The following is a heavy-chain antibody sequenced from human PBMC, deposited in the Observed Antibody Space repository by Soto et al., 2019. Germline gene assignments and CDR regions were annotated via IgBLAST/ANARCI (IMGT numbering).Heavy chain of an antibody. J-gene: IGHJ4*02. CDR1: GFTFSSYG. CDR3: PKDRCCDN. CDR2: ISYDGSNK. V-gene: IGHV3-30*18. Sequence: QVQLVESGGGVVQPGRSLRLSCAASGFTFSSYGMHWVRQAPGKGLEWVAVISYDGSNKYYADSVKGRFTISRDNSKNTLYLQMNGLRAEDTAVSSCPKDRCCDNWGQGPLVPVSS. D-gene: IGHD2-8*01.